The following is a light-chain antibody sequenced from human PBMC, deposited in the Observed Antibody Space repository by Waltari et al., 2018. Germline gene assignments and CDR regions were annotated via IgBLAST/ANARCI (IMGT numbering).Light chain of an antibody. V-gene: IGKV3-20*01. CDR1: QSVSSSY. Sequence: EIVLTQSPGTLSLSPGESATLSCRASQSVSSSYLAWYQQKPGQAPRLLIYGASSRATGIPDRFSGSGSGTDFTLTISRLEPEDFAVYYCQQYGSSLLTFGGGTKVEIK. J-gene: IGKJ4*01. CDR3: QQYGSSLLT. CDR2: GAS.